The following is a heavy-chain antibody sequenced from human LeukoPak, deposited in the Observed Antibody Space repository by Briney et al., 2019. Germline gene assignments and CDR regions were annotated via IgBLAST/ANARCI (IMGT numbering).Heavy chain of an antibody. CDR1: GAPISSSRYY. CDR2: IYYSGST. Sequence: KPSETLSPTCTVSGAPISSSRYYWGWIRQPPGKGLEWIGSIYYSGSTYYNPSLKSRVTISVDTSKNQFSLKLSSVTAADTAVYYCARVRGTVVTPLFDYWGQGTLVTVSS. D-gene: IGHD4-23*01. J-gene: IGHJ4*02. V-gene: IGHV4-39*07. CDR3: ARVRGTVVTPLFDY.